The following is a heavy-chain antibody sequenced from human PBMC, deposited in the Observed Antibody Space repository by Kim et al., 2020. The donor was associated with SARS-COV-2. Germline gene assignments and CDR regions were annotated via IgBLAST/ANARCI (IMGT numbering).Heavy chain of an antibody. D-gene: IGHD6-13*01. CDR3: ARLDSSSWHFDY. J-gene: IGHJ4*02. CDR2: IYYSGST. Sequence: SETLSLTCTVSGGSISSSSYYWGWIRQPPRKGLEWIGSIYYSGSTYYNPSLKSRVTISVYTSQNQFSLKVSSVTAADTAVYYCARLDSSSWHFDYWGQGTLVTVSS. V-gene: IGHV4-39*01. CDR1: GGSISSSSYY.